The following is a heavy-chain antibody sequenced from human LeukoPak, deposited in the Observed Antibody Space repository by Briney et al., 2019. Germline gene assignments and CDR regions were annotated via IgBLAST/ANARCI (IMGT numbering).Heavy chain of an antibody. J-gene: IGHJ4*02. V-gene: IGHV4-34*01. CDR1: GGSFSGYY. CDR3: ATALPLPQFDC. Sequence: RTSETLSLTCAVYGGSFSGYYWSWIRQPPGKGLEWIGENNHSGSPNYNPSLKSRVTIAVDTSKNQFSLKLSSVTAADTAVYYCATALPLPQFDCWGQGTLVGVSS. CDR2: NNHSGSP.